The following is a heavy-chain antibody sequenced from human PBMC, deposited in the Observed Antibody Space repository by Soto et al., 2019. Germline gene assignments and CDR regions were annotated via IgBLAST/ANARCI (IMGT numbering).Heavy chain of an antibody. Sequence: PSETLSLTCTVSGGSVSSTPYHWGWVRQPPGMGLEWIGSIYYTGNTYYSPSLKGRVAISLDTSKNQFSLRLTSVTAADTAVYYCSRLPDGSPGDLWGQGTLVTVPS. CDR1: GGSVSSTPYH. CDR3: SRLPDGSPGDL. D-gene: IGHD3-10*01. J-gene: IGHJ5*02. CDR2: IYYTGNT. V-gene: IGHV4-39*01.